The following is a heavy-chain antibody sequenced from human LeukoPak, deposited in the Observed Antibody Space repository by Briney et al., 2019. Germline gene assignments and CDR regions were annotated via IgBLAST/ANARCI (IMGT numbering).Heavy chain of an antibody. Sequence: GGSLRLSCAASGFTFSDYYMSWIRQAPGKGLEWVSYISSSGSTIYYADSVKGRFTISRDNAKNSLYLQMNSLRAEDTAVYYCARDTKEYDFWSGHDFDYWGQGTLVTVSS. D-gene: IGHD3-3*01. CDR3: ARDTKEYDFWSGHDFDY. CDR1: GFTFSDYY. CDR2: ISSSGSTI. J-gene: IGHJ4*02. V-gene: IGHV3-11*04.